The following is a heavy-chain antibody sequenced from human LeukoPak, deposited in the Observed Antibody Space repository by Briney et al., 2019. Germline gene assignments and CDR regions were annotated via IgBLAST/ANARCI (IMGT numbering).Heavy chain of an antibody. J-gene: IGHJ4*02. CDR2: ISGDTTYI. Sequence: GGSLRLSCAASGFTFSSYAMSWVRQAPGERPEWVSSISGDTTYIYYADSLKGRFTISRDNTNTSLFLQMNSLRAEDTAVYYCARDLNLGGSGGSCYSGWGQGTLVTVSS. V-gene: IGHV3-21*01. D-gene: IGHD2-15*01. CDR1: GFTFSSYA. CDR3: ARDLNLGGSGGSCYSG.